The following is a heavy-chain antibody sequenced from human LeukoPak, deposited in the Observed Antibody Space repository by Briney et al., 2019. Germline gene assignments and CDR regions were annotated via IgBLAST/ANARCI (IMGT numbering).Heavy chain of an antibody. CDR3: ARDRDYGGQDAFDI. D-gene: IGHD4-23*01. CDR2: IIPIFGTA. V-gene: IGHV1-69*13. J-gene: IGHJ3*02. Sequence: GASLKVSCKASGGTFSSYAISWVRHAPGQGLEWMGGIIPIFGTANYAQKFQGRVTITADESTSTAYMELSSLRSEDTAVYYCARDRDYGGQDAFDIWGQGTMVTVSS. CDR1: GGTFSSYA.